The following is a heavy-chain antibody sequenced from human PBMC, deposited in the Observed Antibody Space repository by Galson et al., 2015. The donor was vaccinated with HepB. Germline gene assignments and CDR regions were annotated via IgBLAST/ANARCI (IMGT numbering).Heavy chain of an antibody. Sequence: SLRLSCAASGFTFSNYDMVWVRQAPGKGLDWVALITYDGSQQYYADFVEGRFTISSDNSKDTVSLRMNSLRDDDTAVYFCARVWGKGRTTRWGNYFYGMDVWGQGTTVTVSS. D-gene: IGHD1-7*01. CDR2: ITYDGSQQ. J-gene: IGHJ6*02. CDR1: GFTFSNYD. CDR3: ARVWGKGRTTRWGNYFYGMDV. V-gene: IGHV3-30*04.